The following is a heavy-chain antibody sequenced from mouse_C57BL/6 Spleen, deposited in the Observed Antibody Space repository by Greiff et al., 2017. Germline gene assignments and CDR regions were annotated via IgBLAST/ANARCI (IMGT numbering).Heavy chain of an antibody. CDR3: ARFYDYDEGFAY. Sequence: QVQLQQSGPGLVQPSQSLSITCTVSGFSLTSYGVHWVRQSPGKGLAWLGVIWSGGSTDYNAAFISRLSISKDNSKSQVFFKMNSLQADDTAIYYCARFYDYDEGFAYWGQGTLVTVSA. CDR2: IWSGGST. D-gene: IGHD2-4*01. J-gene: IGHJ3*01. CDR1: GFSLTSYG. V-gene: IGHV2-2*01.